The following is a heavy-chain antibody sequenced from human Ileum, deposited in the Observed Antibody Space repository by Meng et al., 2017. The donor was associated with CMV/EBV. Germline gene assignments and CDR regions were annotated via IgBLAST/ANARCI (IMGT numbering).Heavy chain of an antibody. CDR2: ISYDGGFK. Sequence: FTFSNCAIHWVRQAPGKGLECVAVISYDGGFKYYADSVKGRFTISRDNSRDTLYLYLQMNSLRAEDTAVYYCARTDRGNYLAYFDYWGQGTLVTVSS. CDR3: ARTDRGNYLAYFDY. CDR1: FTFSNCA. J-gene: IGHJ4*02. V-gene: IGHV3-30*04. D-gene: IGHD1-26*01.